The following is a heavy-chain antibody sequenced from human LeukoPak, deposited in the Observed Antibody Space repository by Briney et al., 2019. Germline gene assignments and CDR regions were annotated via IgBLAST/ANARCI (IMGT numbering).Heavy chain of an antibody. D-gene: IGHD3-9*01. J-gene: IGHJ4*02. V-gene: IGHV3-21*01. Sequence: GGSLRLSCAASGFTFSSYSMNWVRQAPGKGLGWVSSISSSSSYIYYADSVEGRFTISRDNAKNSLYLQMNSLRAEDTAVYYCARGYYDILTGYSPDFDYWGQGTLVTVSS. CDR3: ARGYYDILTGYSPDFDY. CDR2: ISSSSSYI. CDR1: GFTFSSYS.